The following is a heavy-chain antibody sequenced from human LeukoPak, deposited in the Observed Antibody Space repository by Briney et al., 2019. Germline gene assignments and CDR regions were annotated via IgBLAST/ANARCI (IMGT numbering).Heavy chain of an antibody. CDR2: IYGGGST. CDR1: GFTVSSNY. D-gene: IGHD3-22*01. J-gene: IGHJ6*02. Sequence: GRSLRLSCAASGFTVSSNYMSWVRQAPGKGLEWVSVIYGGGSTYYADSVKGRFTISRDNSKNTLYLQMKSLRPEDTAVYYCARDGESYYDSSGYLKVYYGMDVWGQGSTVTVSS. V-gene: IGHV3-66*02. CDR3: ARDGESYYDSSGYLKVYYGMDV.